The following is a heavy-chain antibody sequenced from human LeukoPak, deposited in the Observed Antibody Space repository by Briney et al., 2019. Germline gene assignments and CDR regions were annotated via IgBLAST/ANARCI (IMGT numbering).Heavy chain of an antibody. CDR2: INHSGST. Sequence: PSETLSLTCAVYGGSFSGYYWSWIRQPPGKGLEWIGEINHSGSTNYNPSLKSRVTISVDTSKTQFSLKLSSVTAADTAVYYCARASDYYDTKDAFDIWGQGTMVTVSS. J-gene: IGHJ3*02. CDR1: GGSFSGYY. CDR3: ARASDYYDTKDAFDI. D-gene: IGHD3-22*01. V-gene: IGHV4-34*01.